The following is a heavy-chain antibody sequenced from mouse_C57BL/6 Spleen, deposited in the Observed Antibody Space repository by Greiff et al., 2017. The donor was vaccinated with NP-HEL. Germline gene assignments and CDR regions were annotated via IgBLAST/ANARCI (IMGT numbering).Heavy chain of an antibody. CDR3: ARSLYGYLYYYAMDY. J-gene: IGHJ4*01. D-gene: IGHD2-2*01. CDR1: GYTFTSYW. V-gene: IGHV1-69*01. Sequence: VQLQQPGAELVMPGASVKLSCKASGYTFTSYWMHWVKQRPGQGLEWIGEIDPSDSYTNYNQKFKGKSTLTVDKSSSTAYMQLSSLTSEDSAVYYCARSLYGYLYYYAMDYWGQGTSVTVSS. CDR2: IDPSDSYT.